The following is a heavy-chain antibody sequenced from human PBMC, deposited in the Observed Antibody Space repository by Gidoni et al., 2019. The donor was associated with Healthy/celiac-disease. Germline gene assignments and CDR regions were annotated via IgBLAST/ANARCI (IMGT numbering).Heavy chain of an antibody. CDR1: GYSFTSYW. CDR3: ARPHYDILTGYTMDYYGMDV. CDR2: IDPSDSYT. V-gene: IGHV5-10-1*03. J-gene: IGHJ6*02. Sequence: EVQLVQSGAEVQKPGESLRISCKGSGYSFTSYWISWVRQMPGKGLEWMGRIDPSDSYTNYSPSFQGHVTISADKSISTAYLQWSSLKASDTAMYYCARPHYDILTGYTMDYYGMDVWGQGTTVTVSS. D-gene: IGHD3-9*01.